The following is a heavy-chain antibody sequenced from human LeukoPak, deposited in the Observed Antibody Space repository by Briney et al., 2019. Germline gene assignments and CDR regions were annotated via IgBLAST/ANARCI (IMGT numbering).Heavy chain of an antibody. Sequence: SETLSLTCTVSGGSISSYYWSWIRQPPGKGLEWIGYIYYSGSTNYNPSLKSRVTISVDTSKNQFSLKLSSVTAADTAAYYCASSGGGAFDIWGRGTMVTVSS. D-gene: IGHD3-10*01. CDR3: ASSGGGAFDI. CDR2: IYYSGST. CDR1: GGSISSYY. V-gene: IGHV4-59*01. J-gene: IGHJ3*02.